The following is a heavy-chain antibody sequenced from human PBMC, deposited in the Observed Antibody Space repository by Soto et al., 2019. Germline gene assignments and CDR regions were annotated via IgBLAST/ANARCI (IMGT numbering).Heavy chain of an antibody. CDR2: IYYSGST. D-gene: IGHD3-16*01. V-gene: IGHV4-59*01. Sequence: LRETLSLTCTVSGGSISSYYWSWIRQPPGKGLEWIGYIYYSGSTNYNPSLKSRVTISVDTSKNQFSLKLSSVTAADTAVYYCARVGLTAHDAFDIWGQGTMVTVSS. CDR1: GGSISSYY. CDR3: ARVGLTAHDAFDI. J-gene: IGHJ3*02.